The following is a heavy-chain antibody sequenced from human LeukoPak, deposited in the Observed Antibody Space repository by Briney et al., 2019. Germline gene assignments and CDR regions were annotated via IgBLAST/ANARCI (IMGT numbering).Heavy chain of an antibody. CDR2: ISSSSSTI. V-gene: IGHV3-48*01. D-gene: IGHD3-9*01. Sequence: PGGSLRLSCAASGFTFSSYSMNWVRQAPGKGLEWVSYISSSSSTIYYADSVKGRFTISRDNAKNSLYLQMNSLRAEDTAVYYCAKDHVLRYFDRLPTENGFDYWGQGTLVTVSS. CDR1: GFTFSSYS. CDR3: AKDHVLRYFDRLPTENGFDY. J-gene: IGHJ4*02.